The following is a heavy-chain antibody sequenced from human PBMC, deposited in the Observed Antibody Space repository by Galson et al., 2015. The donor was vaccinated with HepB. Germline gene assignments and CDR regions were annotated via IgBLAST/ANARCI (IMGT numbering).Heavy chain of an antibody. J-gene: IGHJ4*02. CDR1: GFTFSSYG. CDR3: ARAPPGGGSGSLDY. Sequence: SLRLSCAASGFTFSSYGMHWVRQAPGKGLEWVAVISYDGSNKYYADSVKGRFTISRDNSKNTLYLQMNSLRAEDTAVYYCARAPPGGGSGSLDYWGQGTLVTVSS. D-gene: IGHD6-19*01. V-gene: IGHV3-30*03. CDR2: ISYDGSNK.